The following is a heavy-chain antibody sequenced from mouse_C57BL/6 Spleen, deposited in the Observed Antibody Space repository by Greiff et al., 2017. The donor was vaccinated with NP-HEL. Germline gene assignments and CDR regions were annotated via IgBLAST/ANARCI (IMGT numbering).Heavy chain of an antibody. CDR1: GYSITSGYY. V-gene: IGHV3-6*01. Sequence: EVQLQESGPGLVKPSQSLSLTCSVTGYSITSGYYWNWIRQFPGNKLEWMGYISYDGSNNYNPSLKNRISITRDTSKNQFFLKLNSVTTEDTATYYCARDDGYDRAWFAYWGQGTLVTVSA. CDR3: ARDDGYDRAWFAY. CDR2: ISYDGSN. D-gene: IGHD2-2*01. J-gene: IGHJ3*01.